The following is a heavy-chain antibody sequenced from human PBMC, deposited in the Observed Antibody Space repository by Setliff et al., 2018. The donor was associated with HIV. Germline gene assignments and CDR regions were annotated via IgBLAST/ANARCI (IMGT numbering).Heavy chain of an antibody. CDR1: GFIFSSYA. V-gene: IGHV3-23*01. J-gene: IGHJ5*02. Sequence: PGGSLRLSCAASGFIFSSYAMSWVRQAPGKGLEWVSAISGSGANTYYADSVKGRFTISRDNSKSTLYLQMNSLRAEDTAVYYCAKVMTLWFGASESWGQGPRVTAPQ. D-gene: IGHD3-10*01. CDR2: ISGSGANT. CDR3: AKVMTLWFGASES.